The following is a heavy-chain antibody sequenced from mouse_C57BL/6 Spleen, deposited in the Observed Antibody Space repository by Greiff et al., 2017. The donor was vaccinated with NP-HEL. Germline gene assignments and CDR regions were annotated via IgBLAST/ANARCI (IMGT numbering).Heavy chain of an antibody. V-gene: IGHV1S81*02. Sequence: VQLQQSGAELVKAGASVKMSCKASGYTFTSYWMHWVKQRLGQGLEWFAETNPTNGRTYYNEKFKSKATLTVDKSSSTAYMLLSSPTFEDSAFYYCARIKKIAATYFDYWGQGTTLTVTS. CDR2: TNPTNGRT. J-gene: IGHJ2*01. CDR1: GYTFTSYW. CDR3: ARIKKIAATYFDY. D-gene: IGHD1-1*01.